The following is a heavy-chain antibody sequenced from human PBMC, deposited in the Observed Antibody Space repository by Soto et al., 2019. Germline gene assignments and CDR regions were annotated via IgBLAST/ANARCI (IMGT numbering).Heavy chain of an antibody. D-gene: IGHD2-21*01. CDR3: ARDALAPRDAFDI. CDR1: GLTVSSKY. Sequence: EVQLVESGGGLVQPGGSLRLCCSASGLTVSSKYMSWVRHAPGNGLEWVSVIYSGGNTYYADSVKGRFTISRDNSKNTLYLQMNSLRVEDTAMYYCARDALAPRDAFDIWGQGTMVTVSS. J-gene: IGHJ3*02. V-gene: IGHV3-66*01. CDR2: IYSGGNT.